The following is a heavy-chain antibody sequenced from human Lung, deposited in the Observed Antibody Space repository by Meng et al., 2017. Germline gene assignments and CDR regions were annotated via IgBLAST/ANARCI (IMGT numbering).Heavy chain of an antibody. Sequence: QVQLLQVAARLLTTSGPLSPTCVVSGGSFSDYYWSWIRQPPGKGLEWIGEINHSGSTNYNPSLESRATISVDTSQNNLSLKLSSVTAADSAVYYCARGPTTMAHDFDYWGQGTLVTVSS. CDR1: GGSFSDYY. CDR2: INHSGST. D-gene: IGHD4-11*01. J-gene: IGHJ4*02. V-gene: IGHV4-34*01. CDR3: ARGPTTMAHDFDY.